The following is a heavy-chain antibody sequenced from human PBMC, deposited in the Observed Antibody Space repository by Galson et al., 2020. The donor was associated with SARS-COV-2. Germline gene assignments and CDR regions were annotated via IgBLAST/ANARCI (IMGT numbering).Heavy chain of an antibody. V-gene: IGHV3-30*01. J-gene: IGHJ4*01. D-gene: IGHD6-13*01. CDR1: GFTFSSHA. Sequence: GGSLRLSCATSGFTFSSHAMHWVRQAPGKGLEWVAIISYDGSTKYNGDSVKGRFTISRDNSKNTLYLQMNSLRTEDTAVYYCARETHDYSSSWYDYW. CDR2: ISYDGSTK. CDR3: ARETHDYSSSWYDY.